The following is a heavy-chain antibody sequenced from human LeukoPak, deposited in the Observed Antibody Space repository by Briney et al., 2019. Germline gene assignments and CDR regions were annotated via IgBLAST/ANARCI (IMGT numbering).Heavy chain of an antibody. CDR2: IRRDGGEI. CDR3: VRDGDDWNDFDH. CDR1: GFSFSTSW. D-gene: IGHD1-1*01. V-gene: IGHV3-7*01. J-gene: IGHJ4*02. Sequence: GSLRLSCAASGFSFSTSWMTWVRQAPGKGLEWEANIRRDGGEIYYMDSVKGRFAISRDNAKNSLYLQMNSLRVEDTAVYYCVRDGDDWNDFDHWGQGTLVTVSS.